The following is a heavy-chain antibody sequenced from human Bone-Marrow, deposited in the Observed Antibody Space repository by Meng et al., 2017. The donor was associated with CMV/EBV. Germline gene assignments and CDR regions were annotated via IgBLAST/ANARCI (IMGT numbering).Heavy chain of an antibody. Sequence: GESLKISYAASGFTFSSYAMHWVRQAPGKGLEWVAVISYDGSNKYYADSVKGRFTISRDNSKNTLYLQMNSLRAEDTAVYYCARDPSVLDQWVDYWGQGTLVTVSS. CDR3: ARDPSVLDQWVDY. CDR1: GFTFSSYA. V-gene: IGHV3-30-3*01. J-gene: IGHJ4*02. CDR2: ISYDGSNK. D-gene: IGHD1-26*01.